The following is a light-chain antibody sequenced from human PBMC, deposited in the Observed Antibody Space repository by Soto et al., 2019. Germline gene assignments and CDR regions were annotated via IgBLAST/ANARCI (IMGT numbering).Light chain of an antibody. Sequence: EIVLTQSPGTLSLSPGERATLSCRASQSVSSSYLAWYQQKPGQPPRLLIYGASSRATGIPDRFTGSGSGTDFTLTIRRLEPEDSAVFYCHQYGTSAITFGQGTRLEIK. CDR1: QSVSSSY. CDR3: HQYGTSAIT. J-gene: IGKJ5*01. V-gene: IGKV3-20*01. CDR2: GAS.